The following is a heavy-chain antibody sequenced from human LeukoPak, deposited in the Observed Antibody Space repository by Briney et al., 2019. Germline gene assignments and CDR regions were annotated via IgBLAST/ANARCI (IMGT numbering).Heavy chain of an antibody. CDR2: INHSGST. CDR3: ARILEYCSGGSCYSDWFDP. V-gene: IGHV4-34*01. D-gene: IGHD2-15*01. J-gene: IGHJ5*02. Sequence: SETLSLTCAVYGGSFSGYYWSWIRQPPGKGLEWIGEINHSGSTNYNPSLKSRVTISVDTSKNQFSLKLSSVTAADTAVYYCARILEYCSGGSCYSDWFDPWGQGTLVTVSS. CDR1: GGSFSGYY.